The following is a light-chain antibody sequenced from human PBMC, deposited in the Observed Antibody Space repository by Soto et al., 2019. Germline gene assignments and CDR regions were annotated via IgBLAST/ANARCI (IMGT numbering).Light chain of an antibody. CDR3: AAWDDSLTDYV. CDR1: SSNIGRNT. J-gene: IGLJ1*01. Sequence: QSVLTQAPSASETPGQRVTTSCSGGSSNIGRNTVNWYQQLPGTAPKLLIYSNNRRPSGVPDRFSGSKSGTSASLAISGLQSEDEADYYWAAWDDSLTDYVFGTGTKLTVL. CDR2: SNN. V-gene: IGLV1-44*01.